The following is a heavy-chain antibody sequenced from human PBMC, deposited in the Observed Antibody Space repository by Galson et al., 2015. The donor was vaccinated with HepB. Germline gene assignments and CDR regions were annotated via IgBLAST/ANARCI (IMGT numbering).Heavy chain of an antibody. J-gene: IGHJ6*02. CDR3: ARDRSLTYYYYGMDV. CDR1: GFTFSSYS. CDR2: ISSSSSYI. Sequence: SLRLSCAASGFTFSSYSMNWVRQAPGKGLEWVSSISSSSSYIYYADSVKGRFTISRDNAKNSLYLQMNSLRAEDTAVYYCARDRSLTYYYYGMDVWGQGTTVTVSS. V-gene: IGHV3-21*01.